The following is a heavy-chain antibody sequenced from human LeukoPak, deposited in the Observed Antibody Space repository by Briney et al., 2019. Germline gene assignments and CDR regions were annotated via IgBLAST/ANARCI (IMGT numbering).Heavy chain of an antibody. CDR2: IYAGGYT. Sequence: PGGSLRLSCAASGFTVSNNYMSWVRQAPGKGLEWVSIIYAGGYTYYADSVKDVFTISRDNSKNTVYLQMNSLRAEDTAVYYCARAVEYLPLDYWGQGTLVAVSS. CDR1: GFTVSNNY. CDR3: ARAVEYLPLDY. J-gene: IGHJ4*02. D-gene: IGHD2/OR15-2a*01. V-gene: IGHV3-66*01.